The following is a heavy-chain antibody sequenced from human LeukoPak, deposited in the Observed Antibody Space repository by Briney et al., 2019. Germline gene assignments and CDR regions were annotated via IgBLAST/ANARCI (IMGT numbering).Heavy chain of an antibody. D-gene: IGHD3-16*01. V-gene: IGHV4-39*01. Sequence: PSETLSLTCTVSAGVIGSSNYYWSWIRQTPGTGLEWIGSISYNGHTNYNPSLKSRVTISGDTSEDHFSLQVRSVTAADTAVYYCARQSSWGGRYCFDPWGQGIMVIVSS. J-gene: IGHJ5*02. CDR2: ISYNGHT. CDR3: ARQSSWGGRYCFDP. CDR1: AGVIGSSNYY.